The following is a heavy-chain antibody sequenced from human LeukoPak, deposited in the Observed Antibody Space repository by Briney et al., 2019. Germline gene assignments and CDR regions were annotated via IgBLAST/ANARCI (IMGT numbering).Heavy chain of an antibody. V-gene: IGHV3-23*01. Sequence: PGGSLRLSCAAYGFTFSNYAMSWVRQAPGKGLEWVSVISGSGDTTYSADSVKGRFTISRDNSKNTLYYQLDSLTAEDTAVYYCAKDRASATYEYFQYWGQGTQVTVSS. J-gene: IGHJ1*01. CDR2: ISGSGDTT. CDR1: GFTFSNYA. D-gene: IGHD3-10*01. CDR3: AKDRASATYEYFQY.